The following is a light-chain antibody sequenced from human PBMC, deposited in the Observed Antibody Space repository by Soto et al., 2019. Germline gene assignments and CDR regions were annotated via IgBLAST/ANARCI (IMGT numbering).Light chain of an antibody. J-gene: IGKJ2*01. CDR2: DVS. CDR3: QQRSNSPST. V-gene: IGKV3-11*01. CDR1: QSVSRD. Sequence: EIVLTQSPATLSLFPGERATLSCRASQSVSRDLAWYQQKPGQAPRLLIYDVSNRATGIPARFSGSGSGTDFTLTISSLEPEDFAVYYCQQRSNSPSTFGQGTKLEIK.